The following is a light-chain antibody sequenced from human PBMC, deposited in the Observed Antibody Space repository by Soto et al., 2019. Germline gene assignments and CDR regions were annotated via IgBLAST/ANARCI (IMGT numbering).Light chain of an antibody. CDR1: QSVSSSF. CDR2: GAS. Sequence: EILLTQSPGTLSSSPGERATLSCRASQSVSSSFLAWYQQKPGQAPRLLIYGASNRATGVPDRFSGSGSGTDFTLTISRLEPEDFAVYYCQQYGSSPQTFGPGTKVDIK. CDR3: QQYGSSPQT. J-gene: IGKJ3*01. V-gene: IGKV3-20*01.